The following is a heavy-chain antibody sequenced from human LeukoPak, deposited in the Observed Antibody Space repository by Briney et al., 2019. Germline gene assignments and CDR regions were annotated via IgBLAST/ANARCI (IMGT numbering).Heavy chain of an antibody. CDR3: ARSAYDYGEVYFDY. J-gene: IGHJ4*02. D-gene: IGHD4-17*01. CDR2: IYSGGST. V-gene: IGHV3-53*04. CDR1: GFTVSSNY. Sequence: GGSLRLSCAASGFTVSSNYMRWVRQAPGKGLEWVSVIYSGGSTYYADSVKGRFTISRHNSKNTLYLQMNSLRAEDTAVYYCARSAYDYGEVYFDYWGQGTLVTVSS.